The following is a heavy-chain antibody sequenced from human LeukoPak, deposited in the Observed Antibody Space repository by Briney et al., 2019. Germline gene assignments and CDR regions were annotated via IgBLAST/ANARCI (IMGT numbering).Heavy chain of an antibody. CDR2: IYYSGST. V-gene: IGHV4-39*01. CDR1: GGSISSSSYY. CDR3: ARHIDY. J-gene: IGHJ4*02. Sequence: SETLSLTCTVPGGSISSSSYYWGWIRQPPGKGLEWIGSIYYSGSTYYNPSLKSRVTISVDTSKNQFSLKLSSMTAADTAVYYCARHIDYWGQGTLVTVSS.